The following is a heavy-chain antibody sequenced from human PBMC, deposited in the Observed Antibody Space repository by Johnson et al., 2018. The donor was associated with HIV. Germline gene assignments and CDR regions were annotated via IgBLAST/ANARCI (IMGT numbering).Heavy chain of an antibody. CDR2: ISGSADRT. J-gene: IGHJ3*02. D-gene: IGHD6-19*01. Sequence: VQLVESGGGLVQPGGSLRLSCAASGFIFSNYAMSWVRQAPGKGLEWVSGISGSADRTFYADSAKGRFTISRDNSKKSLHLQMNSLRAEDTALYYCARRSGYSGQWLVQTVDAFDIWGQGAMVTVSS. CDR1: GFIFSNYA. CDR3: ARRSGYSGQWLVQTVDAFDI. V-gene: IGHV3-23*04.